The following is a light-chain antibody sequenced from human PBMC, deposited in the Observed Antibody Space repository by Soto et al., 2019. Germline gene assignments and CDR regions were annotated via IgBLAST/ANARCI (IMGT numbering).Light chain of an antibody. J-gene: IGKJ1*01. CDR1: QTISSW. CDR3: QQSYSTRWT. CDR2: KAS. V-gene: IGKV1-5*03. Sequence: DIQMTQSPSTLSGSLGDRVTITCRASQTISSWLAWYQQKAGKAPKLLISKASNLDSGVPSRFSGSGSGTDFTLTISSLQPEDFATYYCQQSYSTRWTFGQGTKVDIK.